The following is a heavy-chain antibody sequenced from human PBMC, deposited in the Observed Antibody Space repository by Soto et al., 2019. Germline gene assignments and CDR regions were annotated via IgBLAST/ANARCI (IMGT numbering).Heavy chain of an antibody. Sequence: ASVKVSCKASGYTFTGYYMHWVRQAPGQGLEWMGWINPNSGGTNYAQKFQGWVTMTRDTSISTAYMELSRLRSDDTAVYYCAREVVGAIGDAFDIWGQGTMVTVSS. V-gene: IGHV1-2*04. D-gene: IGHD1-26*01. J-gene: IGHJ3*02. CDR1: GYTFTGYY. CDR2: INPNSGGT. CDR3: AREVVGAIGDAFDI.